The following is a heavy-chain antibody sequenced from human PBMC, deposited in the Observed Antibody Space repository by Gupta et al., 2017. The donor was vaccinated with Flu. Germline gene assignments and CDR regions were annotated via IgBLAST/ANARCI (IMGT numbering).Heavy chain of an antibody. D-gene: IGHD5-18*01. CDR2: ISYNGNT. CDR1: GGSINNYY. J-gene: IGHJ4*02. CDR3: ARTLRGGGYSYGNVDD. V-gene: IGHV4-59*08. Sequence: QVPLQESGPGLVKPSATLSLTCTVSGGSINNYYWSWIRQSPGKGLEWIGYISYNGNTDYNHSLKRRVTMSVDTSKNQCSLKLNAVTATDTALYYCARTLRGGGYSYGNVDDGGQGSLVTVSS.